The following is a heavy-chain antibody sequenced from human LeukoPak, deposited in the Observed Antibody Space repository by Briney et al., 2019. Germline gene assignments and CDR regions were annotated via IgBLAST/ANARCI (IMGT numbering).Heavy chain of an antibody. J-gene: IGHJ3*02. Sequence: GGSLRLSCAASGFTLCSYDMICVRPAPGKGVEGVSFISSSGTTIDYAASVKGRFTISRDNTKNSVYLQMNSLRVEDTANYYYARSFGIWGQGTMVTVSP. V-gene: IGHV3-48*03. CDR3: ARSFGI. CDR1: GFTLCSYD. CDR2: ISSSGTTI.